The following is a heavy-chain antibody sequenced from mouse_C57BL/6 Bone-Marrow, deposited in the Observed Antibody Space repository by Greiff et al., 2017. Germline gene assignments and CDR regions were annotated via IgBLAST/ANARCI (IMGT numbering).Heavy chain of an antibody. CDR2: IDPENGDT. Sequence: EVMLVESGAELVRPGASVKLSCTASGFNIKDAYMHWVKQRPEQGLEWIGWIDPENGDTEYASKFQGKATITADTSSNTAYLQLSSLTSEDTAVYYCTTEYYGSHDYWGQGTTLTVSS. CDR3: TTEYYGSHDY. J-gene: IGHJ2*01. D-gene: IGHD1-1*01. V-gene: IGHV14-4*01. CDR1: GFNIKDAY.